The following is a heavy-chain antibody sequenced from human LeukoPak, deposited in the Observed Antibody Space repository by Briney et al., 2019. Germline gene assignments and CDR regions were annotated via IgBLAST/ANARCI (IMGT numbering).Heavy chain of an antibody. V-gene: IGHV4-34*01. D-gene: IGHD2-2*01. Sequence: SETLSLTCTVSGYSISSDYYWSWIRQPPEKGLEWIGEINHSGSTNYNPSLKSRVTISVDTSKNQFSLKLSSVTAADTAVYYCASVRKGYCSSTSCYAKGYYYYYMDVWGKGTTVTISS. CDR2: INHSGST. J-gene: IGHJ6*03. CDR3: ASVRKGYCSSTSCYAKGYYYYYMDV. CDR1: GYSISSDYY.